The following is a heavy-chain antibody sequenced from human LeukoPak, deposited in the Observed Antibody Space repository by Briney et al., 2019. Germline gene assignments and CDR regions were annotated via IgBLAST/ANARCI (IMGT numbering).Heavy chain of an antibody. J-gene: IGHJ2*01. Sequence: SETLSLTCAVSGASISGHYWSWIRQPAGKGLEWLGRIYTRGSTNYNPSLKRRVTISVDTTRNPLSVQRTAVTGADTAVYYCARRVRDPELRYLDLWGRGTLVTVSS. V-gene: IGHV4-4*07. CDR1: GASISGHY. D-gene: IGHD3-10*01. CDR3: ARRVRDPELRYLDL. CDR2: IYTRGST.